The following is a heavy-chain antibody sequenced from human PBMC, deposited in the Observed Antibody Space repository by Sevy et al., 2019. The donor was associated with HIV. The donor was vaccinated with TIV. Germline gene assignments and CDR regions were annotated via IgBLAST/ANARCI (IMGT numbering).Heavy chain of an antibody. CDR1: GFTFSSYA. CDR2: ISGSGGST. Sequence: GGSLRLSCAASGFTFSSYAMSWVRQAPGKGLEWVSAISGSGGSTYYADSVKGRFTISRDNSKNTLYLQMNSLRAEDKAVYYFAKRFDKTDYYGSGSYYNGYFDYWGQGTLVTVSS. V-gene: IGHV3-23*01. D-gene: IGHD3-10*01. CDR3: AKRFDKTDYYGSGSYYNGYFDY. J-gene: IGHJ4*02.